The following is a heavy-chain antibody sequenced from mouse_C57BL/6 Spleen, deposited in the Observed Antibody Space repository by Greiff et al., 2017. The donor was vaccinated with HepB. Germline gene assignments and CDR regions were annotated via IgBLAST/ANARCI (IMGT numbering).Heavy chain of an antibody. J-gene: IGHJ2*01. V-gene: IGHV1-61*01. CDR3: ARSGGSSNVDY. Sequence: QVQLQQPGAELVRPGSSVKLSCKASGYTFTSYWMDWVKQRPGQGLEWIGNIYPSDSETHYNQKFKDKATLTVDKSSSTAYMQLSSLTSEDSAVYYCARSGGSSNVDYWGQGTTLTVSS. CDR2: IYPSDSET. CDR1: GYTFTSYW.